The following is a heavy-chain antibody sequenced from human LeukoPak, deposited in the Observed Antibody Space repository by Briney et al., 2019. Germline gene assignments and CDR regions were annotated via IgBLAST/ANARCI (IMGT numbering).Heavy chain of an antibody. CDR3: ARGLIPDFDY. J-gene: IGHJ4*02. CDR1: GFTLSSDW. D-gene: IGHD2-21*01. Sequence: SGGSLRLSCAASGFTLSSDWMHWVRQAPGKGLVWVSRINSDGSSTSYADSLKGRFTISRDNAKNTVYLQMNSLRVEDTAVYYCARGLIPDFDYWGQGTLVTVSS. V-gene: IGHV3-74*01. CDR2: INSDGSST.